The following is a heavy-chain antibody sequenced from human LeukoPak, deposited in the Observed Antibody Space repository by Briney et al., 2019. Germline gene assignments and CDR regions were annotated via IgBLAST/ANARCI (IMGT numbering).Heavy chain of an antibody. D-gene: IGHD5-12*01. CDR2: IYSGGST. CDR3: ARGPSGYHNT. Sequence: GGSLRLSCAASEFSVGRNYMTWVRQAPGKGLEWVSLIYSGGSTYYADSVKGRFTISRDNSKNTLYLQMNSLRAEDTAVYCCARGPSGYHNTGGQGTLVTVSS. J-gene: IGHJ4*02. CDR1: EFSVGRNY. V-gene: IGHV3-66*01.